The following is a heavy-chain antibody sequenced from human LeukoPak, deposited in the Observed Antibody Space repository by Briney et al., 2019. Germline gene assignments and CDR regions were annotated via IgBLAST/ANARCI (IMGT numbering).Heavy chain of an antibody. Sequence: GASVKVSCKASGGTFSSYAISWVRQAPGQGLEWMGGIIPIFGTANYAQKFQGRVTITADESTSTAYMELSSLRSEDTAVYYCASRGYYDSSGYYYSFDYWGQGTLVTVSS. J-gene: IGHJ4*02. CDR1: GGTFSSYA. D-gene: IGHD3-22*01. V-gene: IGHV1-69*13. CDR3: ASRGYYDSSGYYYSFDY. CDR2: IIPIFGTA.